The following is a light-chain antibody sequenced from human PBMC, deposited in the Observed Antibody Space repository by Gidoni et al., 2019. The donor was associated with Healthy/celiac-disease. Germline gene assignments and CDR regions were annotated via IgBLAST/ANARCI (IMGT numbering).Light chain of an antibody. V-gene: IGLV7-43*01. CDR2: STG. J-gene: IGLJ3*02. Sequence: QTVVTQEPSLPVSPGGTVTPTCASSTGAVTSGYYPNWFQQKPGQAPRALIYSTGNKHSWTPARFSGSLLGGKAALTLSGVQPEDEAEYYCLLYYGGAQRGVFGGGTKLTVL. CDR1: TGAVTSGYY. CDR3: LLYYGGAQRGV.